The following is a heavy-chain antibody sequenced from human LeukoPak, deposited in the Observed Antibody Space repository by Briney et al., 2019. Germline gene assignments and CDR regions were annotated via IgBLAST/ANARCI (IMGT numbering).Heavy chain of an antibody. CDR3: ARVGWNYYLDY. J-gene: IGHJ4*02. Sequence: SETLSLTCTVSGDSVTTYYWSWIRQPPGKGLEWLGYVYYSGSTNYNPSLKSRVTISVDTSKNQFSLKLSSVTAADTAVYYCARVGWNYYLDYWGQGTLVTVSS. CDR1: GDSVTTYY. D-gene: IGHD1-1*01. V-gene: IGHV4-59*02. CDR2: VYYSGST.